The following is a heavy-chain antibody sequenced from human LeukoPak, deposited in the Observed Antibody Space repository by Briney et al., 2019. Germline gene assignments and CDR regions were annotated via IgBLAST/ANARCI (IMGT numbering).Heavy chain of an antibody. V-gene: IGHV1-8*01. J-gene: IGHJ5*02. CDR3: ARVYYYDSSGSPNWFDP. CDR2: MNLNSGNT. D-gene: IGHD3-22*01. CDR1: GYTFTNYD. Sequence: GASVKVSCKASGYTFTNYDINWVRQATGQGLEWMGWMNLNSGNTGYAQKFQGRVTMTRNTSIGTAYMELSSLRSEDTAVYYCARVYYYDSSGSPNWFDPWGQGTLVTVSS.